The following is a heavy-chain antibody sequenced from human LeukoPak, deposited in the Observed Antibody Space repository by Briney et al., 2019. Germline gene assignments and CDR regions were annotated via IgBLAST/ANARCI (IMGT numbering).Heavy chain of an antibody. CDR3: ARDHRIAAAGPEINYFDY. J-gene: IGHJ4*02. D-gene: IGHD6-13*01. CDR1: GFTFSSYA. CDR2: ISYDGSNK. Sequence: GGSLRLPCAASGFTFSSYAMHWVRQAPSKGLEWVAVISYDGSNKYYADSVKGRFTISRDNSKNTLYLQMNSLRAEDTAVYYCARDHRIAAAGPEINYFDYWGQGTLVTVSS. V-gene: IGHV3-30-3*01.